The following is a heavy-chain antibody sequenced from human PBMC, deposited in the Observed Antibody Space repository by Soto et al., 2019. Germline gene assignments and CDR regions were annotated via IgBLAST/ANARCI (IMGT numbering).Heavy chain of an antibody. V-gene: IGHV3-30*18. J-gene: IGHJ1*01. D-gene: IGHD3-9*01. CDR1: GFTFSSYG. CDR3: AKGGDILTGYETSAEYFQH. CDR2: ISYDGSNK. Sequence: QVQLVESGGGVVQPGRSLRLSCAASGFTFSSYGMHWVRQAPGKGLEWVAVISYDGSNKYYADSVKGRFTISRDNSKNTLYLQMNSLRAEDTAVYYCAKGGDILTGYETSAEYFQHWGQGTLVTVSS.